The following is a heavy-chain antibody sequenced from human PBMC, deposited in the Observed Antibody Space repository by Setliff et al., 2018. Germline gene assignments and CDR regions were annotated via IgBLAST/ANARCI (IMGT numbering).Heavy chain of an antibody. CDR2: IYYSGST. D-gene: IGHD3-16*01. CDR3: ARDHGGAAPYYYYYMDV. CDR1: GGSISSGGYY. Sequence: PSETLSLTCTVSGGSISSGGYYWSWVRQHPGKGLEWIGYIYYSGSTYYNPSLKSRVTISVDTSKNQFSLKLSPVTAADTAVYYCARDHGGAAPYYYYYMDVWGKGTTVTVSS. V-gene: IGHV4-31*03. J-gene: IGHJ6*03.